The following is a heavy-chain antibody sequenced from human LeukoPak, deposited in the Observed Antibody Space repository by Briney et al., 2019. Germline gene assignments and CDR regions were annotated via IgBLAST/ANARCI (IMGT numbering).Heavy chain of an antibody. CDR2: IYPGDSDT. CDR3: ARHWYDYVWGSYRYTLDY. Sequence: GESLKISCKNSGYSFTTYWIGWVRQMPGKGLEWMGIIYPGDSDTRYSPSFQGQVTISADKSISTAYLQWSSLKASDTAMYYCARHWYDYVWGSYRYTLDYWGQGTLVTVSS. J-gene: IGHJ4*02. CDR1: GYSFTTYW. V-gene: IGHV5-51*01. D-gene: IGHD3-16*02.